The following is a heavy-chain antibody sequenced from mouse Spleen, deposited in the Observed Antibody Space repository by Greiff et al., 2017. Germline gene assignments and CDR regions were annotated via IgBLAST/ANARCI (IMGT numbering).Heavy chain of an antibody. V-gene: IGHV1-72*01. CDR3: ALAHDYDEAWFAY. CDR2: IDPNSGGT. CDR1: GYTFTSYW. D-gene: IGHD2-4*01. Sequence: QVHVKQPGAELVKPGASVKLSCKASGYTFTSYWMHWVKQRPGRGLEWIGRIDPNSGGTKYNEKFKSKATLTVDKPSSTTYMQLSSLTSEDSAVYYCALAHDYDEAWFAYWGQGTLVTVSA. J-gene: IGHJ3*01.